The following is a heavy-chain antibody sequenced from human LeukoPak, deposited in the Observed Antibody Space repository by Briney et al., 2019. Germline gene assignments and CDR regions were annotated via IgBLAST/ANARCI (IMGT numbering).Heavy chain of an antibody. CDR2: IIPILGIA. CDR3: ASASYDKFKVGARPTDAFDI. D-gene: IGHD1-26*01. V-gene: IGHV1-69*04. CDR1: GGTFSSYA. Sequence: GSSVKVSCKASGGTFSSYAISWVRQAPGQGLEWMGRIIPILGIANYAQKFQGRVTTTADKSTSTAYMELSSLRSEDTAVYYCASASYDKFKVGARPTDAFDIWGQGTMVTVSS. J-gene: IGHJ3*02.